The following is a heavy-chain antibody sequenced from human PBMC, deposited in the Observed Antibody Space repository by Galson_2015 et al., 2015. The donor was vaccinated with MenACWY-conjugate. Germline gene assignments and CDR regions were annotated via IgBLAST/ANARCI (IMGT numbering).Heavy chain of an antibody. J-gene: IGHJ2*01. CDR1: GFTFSSYA. CDR2: ISGSGGST. Sequence: SLRLSCAASGFTFSSYAMSWVRQAPGKGLEWVSAISGSGGSTYYADSVRGRFTISRDNSKNTLYLQMNSLRAEDTAVYYCAKPGTLEVYGDYPHIEDWYFDLWGRGTLVTVSS. D-gene: IGHD4-17*01. CDR3: AKPGTLEVYGDYPHIEDWYFDL. V-gene: IGHV3-23*01.